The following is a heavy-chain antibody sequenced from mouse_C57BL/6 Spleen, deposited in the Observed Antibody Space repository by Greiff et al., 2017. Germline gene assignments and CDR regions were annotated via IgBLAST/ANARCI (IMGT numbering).Heavy chain of an antibody. Sequence: QVQLKQPGAELVMPGASVKLSCKASGYTFTSYWMHWVKQRPGQGLEWIGEIDPSDSYTNYNQKFKGKSTLTVDKFSSTAYMQLSSLTSEDSAVYYCARTTMITTGYYYAMDYWGQGTSVTVSS. D-gene: IGHD2-4*01. J-gene: IGHJ4*01. V-gene: IGHV1-69*01. CDR2: IDPSDSYT. CDR3: ARTTMITTGYYYAMDY. CDR1: GYTFTSYW.